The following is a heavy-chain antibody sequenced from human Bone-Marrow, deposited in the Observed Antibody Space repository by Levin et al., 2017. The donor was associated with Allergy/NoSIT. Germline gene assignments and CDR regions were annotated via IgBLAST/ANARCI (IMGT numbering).Heavy chain of an antibody. CDR3: ARDPQPYSYGYYY. Sequence: GESLKISCAASGFTFSSYAMHWVRQAPGKGLEWVAVISYDGSNKYYADSVKGRFTISRDNSKNTLYLQMNSLRAEDTAVYYCARDPQPYSYGYYYWGQGTLVTVSS. CDR2: ISYDGSNK. D-gene: IGHD5-18*01. J-gene: IGHJ4*02. CDR1: GFTFSSYA. V-gene: IGHV3-30-3*01.